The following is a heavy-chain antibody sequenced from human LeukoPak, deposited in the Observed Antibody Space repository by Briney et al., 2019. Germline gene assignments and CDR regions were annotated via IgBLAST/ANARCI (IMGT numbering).Heavy chain of an antibody. V-gene: IGHV3-33*01. Sequence: GGSLRLSCAASGFTFSNYGMHWVRQAPGQGLEWVAVIWYDGSDKYYTDSVKSRFTISRDNSKNTLYLQMNSLRAEDTAVYYCARDPGVGAIDYWGQGTLVTVSS. J-gene: IGHJ4*02. CDR2: IWYDGSDK. D-gene: IGHD1-26*01. CDR1: GFTFSNYG. CDR3: ARDPGVGAIDY.